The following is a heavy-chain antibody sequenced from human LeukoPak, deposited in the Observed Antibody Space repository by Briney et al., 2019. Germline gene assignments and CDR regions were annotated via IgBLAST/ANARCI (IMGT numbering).Heavy chain of an antibody. D-gene: IGHD3-22*01. V-gene: IGHV4-39*01. CDR3: ARGGAYYYDSSGYYGPGAFDI. CDR2: IYYSGST. J-gene: IGHJ3*02. Sequence: PSETLSLTCTVSGGSISSSSYYWGWIRQPPGKGLEWIGSIYYSGSTHYSPSLKSRVTISVDTSKNQFSLKLSSVTAADTAVYYCARGGAYYYDSSGYYGPGAFDIWGQGTMVTVSS. CDR1: GGSISSSSYY.